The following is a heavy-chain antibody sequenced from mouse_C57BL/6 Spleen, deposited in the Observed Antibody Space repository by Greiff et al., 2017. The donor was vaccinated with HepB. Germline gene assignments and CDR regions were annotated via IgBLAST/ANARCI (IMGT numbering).Heavy chain of an antibody. D-gene: IGHD1-1*01. Sequence: QVQLQQSGAELVKAGASVKMSCKASGYTFTSYWMHWVKQRLGQGLEWFAETNPTNGRTYYNEKFKSKATLTVDKSSSTAYMLLSGPTFEDSAVYYCARIKKLVATCFDYWGQGTTLTVSS. CDR1: GYTFTSYW. CDR2: TNPTNGRT. V-gene: IGHV1S81*02. J-gene: IGHJ2*01. CDR3: ARIKKLVATCFDY.